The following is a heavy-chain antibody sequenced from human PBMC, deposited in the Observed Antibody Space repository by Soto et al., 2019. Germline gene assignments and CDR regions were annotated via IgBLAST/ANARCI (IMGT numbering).Heavy chain of an antibody. D-gene: IGHD2-15*01. CDR1: GGYFRGYY. J-gene: IGHJ1*01. CDR3: ARGLRVYCSGGSCEYFQH. CDR2: INHSGST. V-gene: IGHV4-34*01. Sequence: SETLPLTCAVYGGYFRGYYWSWIRQPTGKGLEWIGEINHSGSTNYNPSLKSRVTISVDTSKNQFSLKLSSVTAADTAVYYCARGLRVYCSGGSCEYFQHWGQGTLVTVSS.